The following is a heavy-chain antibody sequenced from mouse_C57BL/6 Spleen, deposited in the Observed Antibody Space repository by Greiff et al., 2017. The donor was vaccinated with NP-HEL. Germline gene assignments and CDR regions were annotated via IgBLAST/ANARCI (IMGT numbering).Heavy chain of an antibody. D-gene: IGHD3-2*02. CDR3: ARGPRLFYFDY. Sequence: DVQLQESGPGMVKPSQSLSLTCTVTGYSITSGYDWHWIRHFPGNKLEWMGYISYSGSTNYNPSLKSRISITHDTSKNHFFLKLNSVTTEDTATYYCARGPRLFYFDYWGQGTTLTVSS. CDR1: GYSITSGYD. CDR2: ISYSGST. J-gene: IGHJ2*01. V-gene: IGHV3-1*01.